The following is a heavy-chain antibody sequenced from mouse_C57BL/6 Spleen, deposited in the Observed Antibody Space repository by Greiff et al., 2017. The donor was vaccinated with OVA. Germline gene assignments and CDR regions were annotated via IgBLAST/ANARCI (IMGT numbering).Heavy chain of an antibody. CDR1: GFTFSDYG. V-gene: IGHV5-17*01. D-gene: IGHD1-1*01. J-gene: IGHJ4*01. CDR2: ISSGSSTI. Sequence: DVQLQESGGGLVKPGGSLKLSCAASGFTFSDYGMHWVRQAPEKGLEWVAYISSGSSTIYYADTVKGRFTISRDNAKNTLFLQMTSLRSEDTAMYYCARATTVVAGAMDYWGQGTSVTVSS. CDR3: ARATTVVAGAMDY.